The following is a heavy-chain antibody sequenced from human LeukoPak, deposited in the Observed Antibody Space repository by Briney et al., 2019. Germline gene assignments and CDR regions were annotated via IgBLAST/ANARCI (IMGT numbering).Heavy chain of an antibody. V-gene: IGHV3-11*04. CDR2: ISGSGGTI. J-gene: IGHJ4*02. CDR3: ARALHYDFWSSRAFGY. D-gene: IGHD3-3*01. CDR1: GFTFSDYY. Sequence: GGSLRLSCAASGFTFSDYYMSWIRQAPGKGLEWVSYISGSGGTIYYADSVRGRFTISRDNAKNSLYLQMNSLRVEDTAVYYCARALHYDFWSSRAFGYWGQGTLVTVSS.